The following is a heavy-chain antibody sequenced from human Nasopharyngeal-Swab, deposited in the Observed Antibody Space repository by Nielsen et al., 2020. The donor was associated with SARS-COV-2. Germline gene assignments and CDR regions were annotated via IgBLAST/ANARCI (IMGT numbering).Heavy chain of an antibody. Sequence: RQAPGKGLEWIGYIYYSGSTNYNPSLKSRVTISVDTSKNQFSLKLSSVTAADTAVYCCARGRGVAARRDYYYYGMDVWGQGTTVTVSS. J-gene: IGHJ6*02. V-gene: IGHV4-59*01. CDR3: ARGRGVAARRDYYYYGMDV. CDR2: IYYSGST. D-gene: IGHD6-6*01.